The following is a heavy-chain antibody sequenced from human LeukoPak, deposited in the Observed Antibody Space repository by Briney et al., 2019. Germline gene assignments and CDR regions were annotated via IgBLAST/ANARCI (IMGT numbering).Heavy chain of an antibody. J-gene: IGHJ3*02. CDR1: GYSISSGYY. Sequence: SETLSLTCTVSGYSISSGYYWGWIRQPPGKGLEWLGSIYHSGDTYCNPSLKSRVTMSLDTSNNQFSLKLISVTAADTAVYYCARSRYYDETSGYRDAFDIWGQGTMFTVSS. V-gene: IGHV4-38-2*02. CDR3: ARSRYYDETSGYRDAFDI. CDR2: IYHSGDT. D-gene: IGHD3-22*01.